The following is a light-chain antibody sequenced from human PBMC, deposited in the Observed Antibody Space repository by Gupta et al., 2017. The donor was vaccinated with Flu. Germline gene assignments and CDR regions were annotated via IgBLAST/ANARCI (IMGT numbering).Light chain of an antibody. Sequence: QSTLTQPPSASGTPGQRVTISCSGTTSSIGSNAVNWYQPLPGTSPKLLVYNDNQRPPGVPDRFSGSKSGTSASLAISGLQSEDEASYYCAAWDDSLNAYVFGSGTKVTAL. CDR2: NDN. J-gene: IGLJ1*01. CDR3: AAWDDSLNAYV. V-gene: IGLV1-44*01. CDR1: TSSIGSNA.